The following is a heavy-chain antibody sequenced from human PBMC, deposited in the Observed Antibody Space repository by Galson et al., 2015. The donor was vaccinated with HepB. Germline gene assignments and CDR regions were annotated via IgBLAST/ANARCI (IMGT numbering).Heavy chain of an antibody. Sequence: SETLSLTCAVYGGSFSGYYWSWIRQPPGKGLEWIGEINHSGSTNYNPSLKSRVTISVDTSKNQFSLKLSSVTAADTAVYYCARGPSYPYENWYFDLWGRGTLVTVSS. CDR1: GGSFSGYY. CDR3: ARGPSYPYENWYFDL. CDR2: INHSGST. J-gene: IGHJ2*01. V-gene: IGHV4-34*01. D-gene: IGHD5-12*01.